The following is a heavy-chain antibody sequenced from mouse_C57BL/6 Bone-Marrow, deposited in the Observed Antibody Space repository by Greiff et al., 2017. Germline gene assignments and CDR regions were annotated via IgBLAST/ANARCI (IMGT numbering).Heavy chain of an antibody. D-gene: IGHD2-3*01. Sequence: VQLQQSGAELVRPGASVKLSCKASGYTFTDYYINWVKQRPGQGLEWIGDIYPGSGSTNYNEKFKSKATLTVDTSSSTAYMQLSSLTSEDSAVYYCARGDDGYWFAYWGQGTLVTVSA. CDR2: IYPGSGST. CDR3: ARGDDGYWFAY. V-gene: IGHV1-55*01. J-gene: IGHJ3*01. CDR1: GYTFTDYY.